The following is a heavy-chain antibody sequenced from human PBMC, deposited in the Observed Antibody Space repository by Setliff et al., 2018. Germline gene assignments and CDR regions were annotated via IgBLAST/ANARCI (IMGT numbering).Heavy chain of an antibody. J-gene: IGHJ4*02. Sequence: GASVKVSCKASGYTFSDYGISWVRQAPGKGLEWMGWISPHTGNTFYAPQFPGRVTVTIDTSTDTVYMELRSLKSDDTALYYCARINFYVSSGYYYAPDYWGQGTLVTVSS. V-gene: IGHV1-18*01. CDR3: ARINFYVSSGYYYAPDY. CDR1: GYTFSDYG. CDR2: ISPHTGNT. D-gene: IGHD3-22*01.